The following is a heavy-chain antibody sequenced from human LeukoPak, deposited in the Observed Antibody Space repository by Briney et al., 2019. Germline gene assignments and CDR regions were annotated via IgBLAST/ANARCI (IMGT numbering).Heavy chain of an antibody. D-gene: IGHD6-13*01. J-gene: IGHJ4*02. Sequence: PSETLSLTCTVSGYSISSGYYWGWIRQPPGKGLEWIGSIYHSGSTYYNPSLKSRVTISVDTSKNQFSLKLSSVTAADTAVYYCARSQQQLVYYPIYYFDYWGQGTLVTVSS. CDR1: GYSISSGYY. V-gene: IGHV4-38-2*02. CDR2: IYHSGST. CDR3: ARSQQQLVYYPIYYFDY.